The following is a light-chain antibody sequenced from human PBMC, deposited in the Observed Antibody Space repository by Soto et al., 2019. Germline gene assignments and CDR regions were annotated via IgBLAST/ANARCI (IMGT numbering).Light chain of an antibody. Sequence: QSALTQSASVSGSPGQSITISCTGTSSDVGPYNLVSWYQQHPGKAPKLIIYEVSERPSGVSNRFSGSKSGNTASLTISGLQADDEADYYSCSYAGRNTFVFGLGTKLTVL. CDR1: SSDVGPYNL. CDR2: EVS. V-gene: IGLV2-23*02. J-gene: IGLJ1*01. CDR3: CSYAGRNTFV.